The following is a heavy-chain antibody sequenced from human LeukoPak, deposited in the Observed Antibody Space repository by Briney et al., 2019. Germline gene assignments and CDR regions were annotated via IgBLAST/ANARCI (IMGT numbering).Heavy chain of an antibody. Sequence: GGSLRLSCVASGFTFSSSAFHWVRQAPGKGLDWVALFSYDGTNHYYPHYVKGRFTHSRFNTRGTLYLQMDGLRIDDTAVYYCAKGSYTTGWYNHLDLWGQGALVTVSS. V-gene: IGHV3-30*18. CDR2: FSYDGTNH. CDR3: AKGSYTTGWYNHLDL. CDR1: GFTFSSSA. J-gene: IGHJ1*01. D-gene: IGHD6-19*01.